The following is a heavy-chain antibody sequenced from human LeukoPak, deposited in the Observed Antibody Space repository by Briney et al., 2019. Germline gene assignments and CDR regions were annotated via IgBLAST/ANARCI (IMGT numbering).Heavy chain of an antibody. J-gene: IGHJ4*02. D-gene: IGHD6-13*01. CDR3: ARDTESSSWSGVFDY. CDR2: ISGSGGST. Sequence: GGSLRLSCAASGFTFSSYAMSWVRQAPGKGLEWVSAISGSGGSTYYADSVKGRFTISRDNSKNTLYLQMNSLRAEDTAVYYCARDTESSSWSGVFDYWGQGTLVTVSS. CDR1: GFTFSSYA. V-gene: IGHV3-23*01.